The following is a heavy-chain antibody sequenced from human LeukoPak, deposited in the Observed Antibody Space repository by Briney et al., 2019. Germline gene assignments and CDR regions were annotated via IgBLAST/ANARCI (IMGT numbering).Heavy chain of an antibody. CDR3: ARESGSELLWFGELSYYFDY. CDR1: GGSISSGSYY. Sequence: PSETLSLTCTVSGGSISSGSYYWRWIRQPAGKGLEWIGRIYTSGSTNYNPSLKSRVTISVDTSKNQFSLKLRSVTAADTAVYYCARESGSELLWFGELSYYFDYWGQGTLVTVSS. D-gene: IGHD3-10*01. J-gene: IGHJ4*02. V-gene: IGHV4-61*02. CDR2: IYTSGST.